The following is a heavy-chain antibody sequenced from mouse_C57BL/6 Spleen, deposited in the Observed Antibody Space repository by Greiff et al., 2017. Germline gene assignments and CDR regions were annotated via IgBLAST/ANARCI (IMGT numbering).Heavy chain of an antibody. D-gene: IGHD1-1*01. CDR3: ARVGHYYGSMDY. V-gene: IGHV3-6*01. Sequence: EVKLMESGPGLVKPSQSLSLTCSVTGYSITSGYYWNWIRQFPGNKLEWMGYISYDGSNNYNPSLKNRISITRDTSKNQFFLKLNSVTTEDTATYYGARVGHYYGSMDYWGQGTSVTVSS. CDR2: ISYDGSN. CDR1: GYSITSGYY. J-gene: IGHJ4*01.